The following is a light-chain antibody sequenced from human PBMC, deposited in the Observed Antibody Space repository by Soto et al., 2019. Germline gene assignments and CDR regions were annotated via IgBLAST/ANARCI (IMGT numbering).Light chain of an antibody. V-gene: IGKV3-20*01. CDR2: GAS. Sequence: EIVLTQSPGTLSLSPGERADLSCRASQSVSSSYLAWYQQKPGQAPRLLIHGASNRATGIPDRFSGSGSGTDFTLTITKLEPEDFAVYYCQQYGNPWTFGHGTKVEIK. CDR3: QQYGNPWT. J-gene: IGKJ1*01. CDR1: QSVSSSY.